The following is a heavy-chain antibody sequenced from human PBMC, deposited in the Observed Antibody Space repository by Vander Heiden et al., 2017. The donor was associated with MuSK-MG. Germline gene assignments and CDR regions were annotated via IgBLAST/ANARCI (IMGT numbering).Heavy chain of an antibody. CDR3: AKDSSGGYIKGRFDY. V-gene: IGHV3-9*03. D-gene: IGHD6-19*01. CDR1: GFTFDDYA. Sequence: EVQLVESGGGLVQPGRSLRLACAASGFTFDDYAMHWVRQAPGKGLEGVSGISWNSGSIGYADSVKGRFTISRDNAKNSLYLQMNSLSAEDMALYYCAKDSSGGYIKGRFDYWGQGTLVTVSS. J-gene: IGHJ4*02. CDR2: ISWNSGSI.